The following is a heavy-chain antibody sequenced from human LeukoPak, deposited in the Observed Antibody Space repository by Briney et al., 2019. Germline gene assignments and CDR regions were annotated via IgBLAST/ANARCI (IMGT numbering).Heavy chain of an antibody. CDR1: GFTFSSYW. CDR2: IKQDGSEK. J-gene: IGHJ3*02. D-gene: IGHD1-26*01. CDR3: ARDRRELPPDAFDI. V-gene: IGHV3-7*01. Sequence: GGSPRLSCAASGFTFSSYWMSWVRQAPGKGLEWVANIKQDGSEKYYVDSVKGRFTISRDNAKNSLYLQMNSLRAEDTAVYYCARDRRELPPDAFDIWGQGTMVTVSS.